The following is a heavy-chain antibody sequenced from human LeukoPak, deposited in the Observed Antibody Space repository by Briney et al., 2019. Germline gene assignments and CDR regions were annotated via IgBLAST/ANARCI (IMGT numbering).Heavy chain of an antibody. Sequence: ASVKVSCKASGYTFTGYYMHWVRQAPGQGLEWMGWINPNSGGTNYAQKFQGRVTMTRDTSISTAYMELSRLRSDDTAVYYCARDYYDSSGLLFYWGQGTLVTASS. D-gene: IGHD3-22*01. V-gene: IGHV1-2*02. CDR3: ARDYYDSSGLLFY. CDR2: INPNSGGT. CDR1: GYTFTGYY. J-gene: IGHJ4*02.